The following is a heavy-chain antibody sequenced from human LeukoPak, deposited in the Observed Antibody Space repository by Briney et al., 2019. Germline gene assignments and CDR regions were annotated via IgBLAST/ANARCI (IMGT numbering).Heavy chain of an antibody. CDR3: ATEGRGDYGLLDY. CDR1: GFTFSAYA. J-gene: IGHJ4*02. V-gene: IGHV3-23*01. CDR2: IGASGGGT. Sequence: GGSLRLSCAASGFTFSAYAMNWVRQAPGKGLEWVSVIGASGGGTYYADSVKGRFTISRDNSKNTLYLQMNSLRAEDTAVYYCATEGRGDYGLLDYWGQGTLVTVSS. D-gene: IGHD4-17*01.